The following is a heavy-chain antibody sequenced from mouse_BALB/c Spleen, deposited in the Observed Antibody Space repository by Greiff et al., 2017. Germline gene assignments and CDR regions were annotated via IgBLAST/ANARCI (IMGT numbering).Heavy chain of an antibody. CDR3: ARGGAMITTSDY. CDR1: GFTFSSYA. CDR2: ISSGGST. Sequence: EVQVVESGGGLVKPGGSLKLSCAASGFTFSSYAMSWVRQTPEKRLEWVASISSGGSTYYPDSVKGRFTISRDNARNILYLQMSSLRSEDTAMYYCARGGAMITTSDYWGQGTTLTVSS. J-gene: IGHJ2*01. V-gene: IGHV5-6-5*01. D-gene: IGHD2-4*01.